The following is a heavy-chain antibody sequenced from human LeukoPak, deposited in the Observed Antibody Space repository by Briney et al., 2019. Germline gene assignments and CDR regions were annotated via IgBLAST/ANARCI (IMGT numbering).Heavy chain of an antibody. CDR1: GYTFTSCA. Sequence: GASVKVSCKASGYTFTSCAMNWVRQAPGQGLEWMGWINTNTGNPTYVQGFTGRFVFSLDTSVSTAYLQISSLKAEDTAVYYCARRGPGYCSSTSCYGVDYWGQGTLVTVSS. J-gene: IGHJ4*02. D-gene: IGHD2-2*01. CDR3: ARRGPGYCSSTSCYGVDY. V-gene: IGHV7-4-1*02. CDR2: INTNTGNP.